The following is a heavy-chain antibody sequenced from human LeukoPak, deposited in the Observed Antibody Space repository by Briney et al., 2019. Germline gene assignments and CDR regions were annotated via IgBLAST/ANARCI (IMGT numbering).Heavy chain of an antibody. CDR2: IYSSGST. V-gene: IGHV4-59*12. CDR3: ARDESTHGSCFSDY. CDR1: GGSISGYY. Sequence: SETLSLTCTVSGGSISGYYWSWIRQPPGKGLEWIGYIYSSGSTNYNPSLKNRLTISLDTPKNQFSLKLTSVTAADTAVYYCARDESTHGSCFSDYRGQRTLVTASS. D-gene: IGHD2-15*01. J-gene: IGHJ4*02.